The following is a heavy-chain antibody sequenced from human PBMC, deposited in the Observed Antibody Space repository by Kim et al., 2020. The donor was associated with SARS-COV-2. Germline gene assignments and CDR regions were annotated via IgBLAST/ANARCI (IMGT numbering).Heavy chain of an antibody. D-gene: IGHD1-26*01. V-gene: IGHV3-23*01. J-gene: IGHJ4*02. Sequence: GGSLRLFCAASGFTFGSYAMSWVRQAPGKGLEWVSAIASGGGSTYYAASVKGRFTISRDNSKNTLSLQMNSLRAEDTAVYYCAKRGNSGTQGGFDYWGQG. CDR2: IASGGGST. CDR1: GFTFGSYA. CDR3: AKRGNSGTQGGFDY.